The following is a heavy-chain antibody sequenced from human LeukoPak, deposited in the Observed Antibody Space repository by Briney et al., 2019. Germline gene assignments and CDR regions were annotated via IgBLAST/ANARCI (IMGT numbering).Heavy chain of an antibody. D-gene: IGHD3-16*02. CDR3: ARAGDYVWGSYRYNYFDY. Sequence: SETLSLTCAVYGGSFSGYYWSWIRQPPGKGLEWIGEINHSGSTNYNPSLKSRVTISVDTSKNRFSLKLSSVTAADTAVYYCARAGDYVWGSYRYNYFDYWGQGTLVTVSS. CDR2: INHSGST. V-gene: IGHV4-34*01. J-gene: IGHJ4*02. CDR1: GGSFSGYY.